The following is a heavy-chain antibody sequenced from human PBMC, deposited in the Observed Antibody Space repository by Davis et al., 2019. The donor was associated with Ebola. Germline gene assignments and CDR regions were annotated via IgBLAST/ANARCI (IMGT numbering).Heavy chain of an antibody. V-gene: IGHV3-7*01. Sequence: GESLKISCAASGFTFSSYWMSWVRQAPGKGLEWVANIKQDGSEKYYVDSVKGRFTISRDNAKNSLYLQMNSLRAEDTAVYYCATSSGWNFDYWGQGTLVTVSS. J-gene: IGHJ4*02. D-gene: IGHD6-19*01. CDR2: IKQDGSEK. CDR3: ATSSGWNFDY. CDR1: GFTFSSYW.